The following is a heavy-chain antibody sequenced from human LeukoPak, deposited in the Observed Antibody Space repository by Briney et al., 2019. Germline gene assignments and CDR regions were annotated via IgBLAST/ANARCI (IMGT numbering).Heavy chain of an antibody. CDR2: IYPGDSDT. V-gene: IGHV5-51*01. Sequence: GESLKISCKGSGYSFTNYWIGWVRQMPGKGLEWMGIIYPGDSDTRYSPSFQGQVTISADKSISTAYLQWSSLKASDTAMYYCARQALAGYSSSWYDYWGQGTLVTVSS. CDR3: ARQALAGYSSSWYDY. CDR1: GYSFTNYW. J-gene: IGHJ4*02. D-gene: IGHD6-13*01.